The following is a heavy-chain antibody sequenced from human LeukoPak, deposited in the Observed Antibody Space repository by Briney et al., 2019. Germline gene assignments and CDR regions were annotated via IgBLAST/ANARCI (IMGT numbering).Heavy chain of an antibody. V-gene: IGHV3-53*01. CDR3: ATDQAGAFDI. Sequence: GGSLRLSCAASGFTFSSYSMNWVRQAPGKGLEWVSVIYSGGSTYYADSVKGRFTISRDNSKNTLYLQMNSLRAEDTAVYYCATDQAGAFDIWGQGTMVTVSS. CDR1: GFTFSSYS. J-gene: IGHJ3*02. CDR2: IYSGGST. D-gene: IGHD3-10*01.